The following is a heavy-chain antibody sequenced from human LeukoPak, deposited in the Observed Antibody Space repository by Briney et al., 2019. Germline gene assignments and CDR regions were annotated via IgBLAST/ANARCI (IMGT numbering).Heavy chain of an antibody. CDR2: IYHSGST. V-gene: IGHV4-34*01. Sequence: SETLSLTCAVYGGSFGGYYWSWIRQPPGKGLEYIGEIYHSGSTNYNPSLKSRVTISVDTSKNQFSLKLTSVTAADTAVYYCARDKPAAGANLFDPWGQGALVTVSS. J-gene: IGHJ5*02. CDR3: ARDKPAAGANLFDP. CDR1: GGSFGGYY. D-gene: IGHD6-13*01.